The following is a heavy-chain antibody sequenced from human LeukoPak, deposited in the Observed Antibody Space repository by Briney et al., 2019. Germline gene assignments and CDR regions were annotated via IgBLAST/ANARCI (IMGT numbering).Heavy chain of an antibody. Sequence: ASVKVSCKASGYTFTSYGISWVRQAPGQGLEWMGWISAYNGNTNYAQKLQGRVTMTTDTSTSTAYMELRSLRSDDTAVYYCARAHLLWFGELCWFDPWGQGTLATVSS. CDR2: ISAYNGNT. V-gene: IGHV1-18*01. CDR3: ARAHLLWFGELCWFDP. D-gene: IGHD3-10*01. J-gene: IGHJ5*02. CDR1: GYTFTSYG.